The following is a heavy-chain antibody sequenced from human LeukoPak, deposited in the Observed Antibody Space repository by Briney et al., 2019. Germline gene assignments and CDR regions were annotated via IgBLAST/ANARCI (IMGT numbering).Heavy chain of an antibody. V-gene: IGHV3-30-3*01. J-gene: IGHJ4*02. Sequence: GGSLRLSCEASGSTFISFLIHWVRQAPGKVLEWVALISKDGTRDWYATSVRGRFTISRDNSKNTVYLHMNSLRPEDTALYYCVRDAGTIPEVVNAHFDYWGQGTLDTVSS. CDR1: GSTFISFL. CDR3: VRDAGTIPEVVNAHFDY. CDR2: ISKDGTRD. D-gene: IGHD1-14*01.